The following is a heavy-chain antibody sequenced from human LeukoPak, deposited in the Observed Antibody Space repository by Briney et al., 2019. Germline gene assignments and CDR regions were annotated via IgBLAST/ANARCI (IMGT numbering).Heavy chain of an antibody. D-gene: IGHD2-8*01. Sequence: GASVKVSCKASGYPFTSYDINWVRQATGQGLEWRGWMNPNSGNTGYAQKFQGRVTMTRNTPISTAYMELSSPRSEDTAVYYCARDRYCTNGVCYSSVDYWGQGTLVTVSS. CDR2: MNPNSGNT. CDR1: GYPFTSYD. V-gene: IGHV1-8*01. J-gene: IGHJ4*02. CDR3: ARDRYCTNGVCYSSVDY.